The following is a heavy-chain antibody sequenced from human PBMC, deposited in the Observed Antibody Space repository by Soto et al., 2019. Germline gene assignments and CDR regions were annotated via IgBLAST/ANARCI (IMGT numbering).Heavy chain of an antibody. V-gene: IGHV3-30*18. J-gene: IGHJ4*02. D-gene: IGHD2-15*01. Sequence: PGGSLRLSCAASGFTFRSYGMHWVRQAPGKGLEWVAVISYDGSNKYYADSVKGRFTISRDNSKNTLYLQMNSLRAEDTAVYYCAKDLLGVVAAMDSWGQGTLVTVSS. CDR3: AKDLLGVVAAMDS. CDR1: GFTFRSYG. CDR2: ISYDGSNK.